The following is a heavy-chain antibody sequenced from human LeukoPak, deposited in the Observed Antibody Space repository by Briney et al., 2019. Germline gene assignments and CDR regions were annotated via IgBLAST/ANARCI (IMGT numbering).Heavy chain of an antibody. D-gene: IGHD3-22*01. V-gene: IGHV4-59*01. Sequence: SETLSLTCTVSGDSIIGYYWSWIRQPPGKRLEWIGYIYNTLNTTYNPSLESRVTISLYMSNKQFSLRLSSVTAADTAVYYCSRRRYYDSTGYNPTYYFDYWGQGILVS. J-gene: IGHJ4*02. CDR2: IYNTLNT. CDR3: SRRRYYDSTGYNPTYYFDY. CDR1: GDSIIGYY.